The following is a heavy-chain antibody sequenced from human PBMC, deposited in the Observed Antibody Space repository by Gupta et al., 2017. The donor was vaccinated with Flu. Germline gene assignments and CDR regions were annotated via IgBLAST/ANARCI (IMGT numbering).Heavy chain of an antibody. V-gene: IGHV3-30*18. CDR2: ISYDGSNK. D-gene: IGHD6-19*01. CDR1: GFTFGSYG. Sequence: QVQLVESGGGVVQPGRSLRLSCAASGFTFGSYGMHWVRQAPGKGLEWVAVISYDGSNKYYADSVKGRFTISRDNSKNTLYLQMNSLRAEDTAVYYCAKDNTTYSSGWYYFDYWGQGTLVTVSS. J-gene: IGHJ4*02. CDR3: AKDNTTYSSGWYYFDY.